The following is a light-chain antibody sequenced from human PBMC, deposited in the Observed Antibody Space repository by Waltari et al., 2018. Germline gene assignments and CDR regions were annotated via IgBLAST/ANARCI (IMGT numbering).Light chain of an antibody. V-gene: IGKV1-5*01. CDR3: QQYNSYSPNT. J-gene: IGKJ2*01. CDR1: QSISSW. CDR2: DAS. Sequence: TQSPATLSASVGDRVTITCRASQSISSWLAWYQQKPGKAPKLLIYDASSLKSGVPSRFSGSGSGTEFTLTISSLQPDDFATYYCQQYNSYSPNTFGQGTKLEIK.